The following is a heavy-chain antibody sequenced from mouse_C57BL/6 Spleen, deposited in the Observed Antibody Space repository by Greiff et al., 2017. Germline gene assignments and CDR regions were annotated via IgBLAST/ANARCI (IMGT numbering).Heavy chain of an antibody. CDR2: ISDGGSYT. CDR3: ARDVLHSESTMVTIAFAY. Sequence: EVNLVESGGGLVKPGGSLKLSCAASGFTFSSYAMSWVRQTPEKRLEWVATISDGGSYTYYPDNVKGRFTISRDNAKNNLYLQMSHLKSEDTAIYYCARDVLHSESTMVTIAFAYWGHGTLVT. CDR1: GFTFSSYA. V-gene: IGHV5-4*01. D-gene: IGHD2-1*01. J-gene: IGHJ3*01.